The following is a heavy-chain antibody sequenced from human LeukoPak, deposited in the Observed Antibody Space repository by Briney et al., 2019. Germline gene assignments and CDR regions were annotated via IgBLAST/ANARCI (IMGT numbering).Heavy chain of an antibody. Sequence: TSETLSLTCTVSGGSISSGDYYWSWIRQPPGKGLEWIGYIYYSGSTYYNPSLKSRVTISVDTSKNQFSLKLSSVTAADTAVYYCASYSGSYGYYFDYWGQGTLVTVSS. CDR1: GGSISSGDYY. V-gene: IGHV4-30-4*01. J-gene: IGHJ4*02. CDR2: IYYSGST. D-gene: IGHD1-26*01. CDR3: ASYSGSYGYYFDY.